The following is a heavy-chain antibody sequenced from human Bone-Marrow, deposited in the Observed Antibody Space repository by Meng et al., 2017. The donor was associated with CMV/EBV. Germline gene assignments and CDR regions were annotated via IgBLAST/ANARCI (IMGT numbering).Heavy chain of an antibody. D-gene: IGHD2-15*01. CDR2: ISSSSSTI. Sequence: GESLKISCAASGFTFSSYSMNWVRQAPGKGLEWVSYISSSSSTIYYADSVKGRFTISRDNAKNSLYLQMNSLRAEDTAVYYCARDLGSAFDIWGQGTMVTVSS. CDR1: GFTFSSYS. CDR3: ARDLGSAFDI. V-gene: IGHV3-48*04. J-gene: IGHJ3*02.